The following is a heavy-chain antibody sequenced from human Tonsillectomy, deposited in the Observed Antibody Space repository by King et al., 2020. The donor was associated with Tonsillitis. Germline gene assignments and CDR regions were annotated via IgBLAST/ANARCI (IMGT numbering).Heavy chain of an antibody. D-gene: IGHD6-13*01. CDR1: GVSTRTSGIF. CDR2: LDWGVDN. Sequence: TFKESGPALVKPPQTLTLTCTFSGVSTRTSGIFVSWIRHPPPKALEWLALLDWGVDNDNSSSLKTRVTIPQDTPKNQVVLTMTNMDPVDTATYYCARISYSSSWYFDYWGQGTLVTVSS. CDR3: ARISYSSSWYFDY. J-gene: IGHJ4*02. V-gene: IGHV2-70*01.